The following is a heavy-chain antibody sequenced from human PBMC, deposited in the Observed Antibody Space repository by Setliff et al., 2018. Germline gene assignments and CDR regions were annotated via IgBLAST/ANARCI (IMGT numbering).Heavy chain of an antibody. CDR3: ARTCSGSGCYAGLES. Sequence: TSETLSLSCAASGFTLSSYWMHWVRQAPGKGLVWVSRINSDGSSTSYADSVKGRFTISRDNSKNTLYLQMNSLRPEDTAVYYCARTCSGSGCYAGLESWGQGTPVTVSS. CDR1: GFTLSSYW. J-gene: IGHJ4*02. V-gene: IGHV3-74*01. D-gene: IGHD2-15*01. CDR2: INSDGSST.